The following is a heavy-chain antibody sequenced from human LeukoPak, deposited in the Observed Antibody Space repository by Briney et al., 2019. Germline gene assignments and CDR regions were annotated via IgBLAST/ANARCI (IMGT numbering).Heavy chain of an antibody. Sequence: SETLSLTCTVSGGSISSYYWSWIRQPAGKGLEWIGRIYTSGSTNYNPSLKSRVTMSVDTSKNQFSLKLSSVTAADTAVYYCASQLYYYDSTGYYLDAFDIWGQGTVVSVSS. CDR2: IYTSGST. CDR3: ASQLYYYDSTGYYLDAFDI. CDR1: GGSISSYY. V-gene: IGHV4-4*07. D-gene: IGHD3-22*01. J-gene: IGHJ3*02.